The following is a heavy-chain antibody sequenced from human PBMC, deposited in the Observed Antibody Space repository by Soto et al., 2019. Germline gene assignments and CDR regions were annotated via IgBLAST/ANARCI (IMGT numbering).Heavy chain of an antibody. V-gene: IGHV4-34*01. CDR3: ARPTVSGWYYFDY. CDR2: INHSGST. J-gene: IGHJ4*02. CDR1: GGSFSGYY. Sequence: SETLSLTCAVYGGSFSGYYWSWIRQPPGKGLEWIGEINHSGSTNYNPSLKSRVTISVDTSKNQFSLKLSSVTAADTAVYYCARPTVSGWYYFDYWGQGTLVNVSS. D-gene: IGHD6-13*01.